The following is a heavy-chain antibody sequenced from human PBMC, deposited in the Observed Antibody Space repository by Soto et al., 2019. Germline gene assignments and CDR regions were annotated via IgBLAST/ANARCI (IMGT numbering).Heavy chain of an antibody. CDR3: ARSPSSGWYYFDY. CDR2: INSDGSTT. J-gene: IGHJ4*02. D-gene: IGHD6-19*01. Sequence: GGSLRLSCAASEFTFKNYWMYWVRQAPGKGLVWVSRINSDGSTTSYADSVRGRFTISRDNAKNTLYLQMNSLRAEDTAVYYCARSPSSGWYYFDYWGQGTLVTISS. V-gene: IGHV3-74*01. CDR1: EFTFKNYW.